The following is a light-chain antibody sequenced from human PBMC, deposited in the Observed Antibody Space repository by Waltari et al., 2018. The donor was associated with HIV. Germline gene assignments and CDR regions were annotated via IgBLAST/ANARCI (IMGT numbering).Light chain of an antibody. CDR2: TDN. V-gene: IGLV1-44*01. Sequence: QSVLTQPPSASGAPGQSITISCSGSPSNIGTNTVNWYQQVPGSAPRVLFDTDNQRLQGVPDRFSFCKSGTSASLAINGLQSEDEASYVCATWDDSLNGLVFGTGTWVTVL. CDR3: ATWDDSLNGLV. CDR1: PSNIGTNT. J-gene: IGLJ1*01.